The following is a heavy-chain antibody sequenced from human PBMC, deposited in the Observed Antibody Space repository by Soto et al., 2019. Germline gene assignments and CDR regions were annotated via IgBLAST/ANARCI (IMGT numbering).Heavy chain of an antibody. Sequence: QVQLVESGGGVVQPGSSLRLSCAASGFSFKNYAFHWVRQAPGKGLEWVALISHNDEPKIFYADSVQGRFTISRDNFKNTVYLQMNSLRAEDTAVYYCARTVPTISGDVLKYWGQGTLVTVSS. J-gene: IGHJ4*02. CDR3: ARTVPTISGDVLKY. D-gene: IGHD5-12*01. CDR1: GFSFKNYA. CDR2: ISHNDEPKI. V-gene: IGHV3-30-3*01.